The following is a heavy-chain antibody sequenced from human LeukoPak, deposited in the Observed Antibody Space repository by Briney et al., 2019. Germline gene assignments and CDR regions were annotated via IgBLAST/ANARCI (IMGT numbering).Heavy chain of an antibody. Sequence: GGSLRLSCAASGFTFSSYWMHWVRQAPGKGLVWVSRINSDGSSTSYADSVKGRFTISRDNAKNTLYLQMNSLRAEDTAVYYCARDNGEKFGEVTVDYWGQGTLVTVSS. V-gene: IGHV3-74*01. CDR1: GFTFSSYW. D-gene: IGHD3-10*01. CDR3: ARDNGEKFGEVTVDY. CDR2: INSDGSST. J-gene: IGHJ4*02.